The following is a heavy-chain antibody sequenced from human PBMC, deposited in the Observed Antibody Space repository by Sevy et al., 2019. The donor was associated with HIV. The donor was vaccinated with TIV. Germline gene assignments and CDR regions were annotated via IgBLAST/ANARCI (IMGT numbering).Heavy chain of an antibody. J-gene: IGHJ4*02. Sequence: GGSLRLSCAASGFTFSSYAMSWVRQAPGKGLEWVSAISGSGGSTYYADSVKGRFTISRDNSKKTLYLQMNSLGAEDTAVYYCAKGQYSSGWQFFDYWGQGTLVTVSS. CDR3: AKGQYSSGWQFFDY. D-gene: IGHD6-19*01. V-gene: IGHV3-23*01. CDR2: ISGSGGST. CDR1: GFTFSSYA.